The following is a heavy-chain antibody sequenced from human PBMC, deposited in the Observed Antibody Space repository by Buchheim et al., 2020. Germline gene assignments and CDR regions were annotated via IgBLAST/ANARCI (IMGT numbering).Heavy chain of an antibody. CDR2: IYHSGST. CDR1: GGSISSSNW. D-gene: IGHD2-15*01. V-gene: IGHV4-4*02. J-gene: IGHJ6*02. Sequence: QVQLQESGPGLVKPSGTLSLTCAVSGGSISSSNWWSWVRQPPGKGLEWIGEIYHSGSTNYNPSLKSRVTISVDQSKNQFSLKLSSVTAADTAVYYCARDLGYCSGGSCYGGDYYGMDVWGQGTT. CDR3: ARDLGYCSGGSCYGGDYYGMDV.